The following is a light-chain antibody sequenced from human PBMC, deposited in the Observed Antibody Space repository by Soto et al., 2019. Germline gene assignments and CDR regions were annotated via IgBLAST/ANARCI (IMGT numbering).Light chain of an antibody. CDR2: STN. J-gene: IGLJ1*01. CDR1: SSNIGSNT. CDR3: AAWHDSLNALG. Sequence: QSVLTQPPSASGTPGRRVTISCSGSSSNIGSNTVSWYQQVPGTAPKLLIYSTNQRPPGVPDRFPGSKSGTPASLATSGLQSEDEAEYYCAAWHDSLNALGFRTGT. V-gene: IGLV1-44*01.